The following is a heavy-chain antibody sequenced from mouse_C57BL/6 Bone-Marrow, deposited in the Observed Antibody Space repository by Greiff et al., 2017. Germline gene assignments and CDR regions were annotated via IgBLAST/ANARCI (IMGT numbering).Heavy chain of an antibody. D-gene: IGHD1-1*01. CDR2: INPNYGTT. V-gene: IGHV1-39*01. J-gene: IGHJ4*01. CDR3: ARSGGFNTTLYYYAMDC. Sequence: VQLQQSGPELVKPGASVKISCKASGYSFTDYNMNWVKQSNGKSLEWIGVINPNYGTTSYNQKFKGKATLTVDQSSSTAYMQLNSLTSEDSAVXYCARSGGFNTTLYYYAMDCWGQRTSVTVSS. CDR1: GYSFTDYN.